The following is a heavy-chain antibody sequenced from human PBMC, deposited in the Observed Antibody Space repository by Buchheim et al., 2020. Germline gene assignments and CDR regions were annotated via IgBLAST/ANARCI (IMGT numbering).Heavy chain of an antibody. J-gene: IGHJ4*02. D-gene: IGHD4-11*01. CDR3: ARGGTTVTTYSRLKDYFDY. CDR1: GLSFSDDY. V-gene: IGHV3-11*05. Sequence: QVQLVESGGGLVKPGGSLRLTCAVSGLSFSDDYMSWIRQAPGKGLEWVAYISTTGSYTKYADSVEARFTISRDNTKNSVFLEMNSLRAEDTAVYYCARGGTTVTTYSRLKDYFDYWGQGTL. CDR2: ISTTGSYT.